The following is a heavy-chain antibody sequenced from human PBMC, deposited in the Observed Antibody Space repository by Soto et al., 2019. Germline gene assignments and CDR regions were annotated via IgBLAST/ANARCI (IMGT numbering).Heavy chain of an antibody. CDR3: ARHLGYDSSGYYRNLFDP. Sequence: PSETLSLTCTVSGVSISSYYWSWIRQPPGKGMEWIGYIYYTGSTNYNPSLKSRVTISVDTSKNQFSLKLNSVTAADTAVYFCARHLGYDSSGYYRNLFDPWGQGTLVTVSS. D-gene: IGHD3-22*01. V-gene: IGHV4-59*08. J-gene: IGHJ5*02. CDR1: GVSISSYY. CDR2: IYYTGST.